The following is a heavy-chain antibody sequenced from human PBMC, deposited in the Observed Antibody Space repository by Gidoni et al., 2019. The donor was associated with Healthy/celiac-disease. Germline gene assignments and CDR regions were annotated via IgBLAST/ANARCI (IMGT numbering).Heavy chain of an antibody. CDR1: GGSISSYY. J-gene: IGHJ6*02. V-gene: IGHV4-59*01. Sequence: QVQLQESGPGLVKPSETLSLPCTVSGGSISSYYWSWIRQPPGKGLECIGYIYYSGSTNYNPSIKSRVTISVDTSKNQFSLKLSAVTAADTAVYYCARDWAAAGKDYYYGMDVWGQGTTVTVSS. D-gene: IGHD6-13*01. CDR3: ARDWAAAGKDYYYGMDV. CDR2: IYYSGST.